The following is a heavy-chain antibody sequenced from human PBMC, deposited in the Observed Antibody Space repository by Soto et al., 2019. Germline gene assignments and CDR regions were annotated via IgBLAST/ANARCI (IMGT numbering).Heavy chain of an antibody. CDR2: INWNSGSI. V-gene: IGHV3-9*01. CDR3: VKDESINWYSGHFRH. CDR1: GFTFDDYA. D-gene: IGHD6-13*01. Sequence: SLRLSCAPSGFTFDDYAMHWVRQVPGKCLEWVSGINWNSGSIGYADSVKGRFAISRDNAKNSLHLQMNSLRAEDTAFYYCVKDESINWYSGHFRHWGQGTLVTVSS. J-gene: IGHJ1*01.